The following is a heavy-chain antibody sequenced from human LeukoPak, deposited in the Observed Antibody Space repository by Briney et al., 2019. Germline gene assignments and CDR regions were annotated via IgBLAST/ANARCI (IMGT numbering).Heavy chain of an antibody. CDR3: ARDVCSSTSCYTRGYNWFDP. CDR2: IYYSGST. CDR1: GGSISSYY. D-gene: IGHD2-2*02. V-gene: IGHV4-59*01. J-gene: IGHJ5*02. Sequence: SETLSLTCTVSGGSISSYYWSWIRQPPGKGLEWIGYIYYSGSTNYNPSLKSRVTISVDTSKNQFSLKLSSVTAADTAVYYCARDVCSSTSCYTRGYNWFDPWGQGTLVTVSS.